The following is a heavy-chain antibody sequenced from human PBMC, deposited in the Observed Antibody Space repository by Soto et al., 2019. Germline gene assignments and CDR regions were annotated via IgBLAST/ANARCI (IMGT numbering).Heavy chain of an antibody. CDR1: GYTFTGYY. CDR3: ARECSGGSCYYQYYFDY. CDR2: INPNSGGT. J-gene: IGHJ4*02. Sequence: ASVKVSCKASGYTFTGYYMHWVRQAPGQGLEWMGWINPNSGGTNYAQKFQGWVTMTRDTSISTAYMELSSLRSEDTAVYYCARECSGGSCYYQYYFDYWGQGTLVTVSS. D-gene: IGHD2-15*01. V-gene: IGHV1-2*04.